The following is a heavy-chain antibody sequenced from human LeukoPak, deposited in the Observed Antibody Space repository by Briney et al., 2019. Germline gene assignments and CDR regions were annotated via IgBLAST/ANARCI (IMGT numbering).Heavy chain of an antibody. CDR3: ARDALGDYVWGSYRHWLDP. D-gene: IGHD3-16*02. Sequence: PSETLSLTCTVSAASISSGSYYWSWIRQPAGKGLEWILRIYTSGSTNYNPSLKSRVTISVDTSKNQFSLKLSSVTDAHTAVYYCARDALGDYVWGSYRHWLDPWGQGTLVSVSS. V-gene: IGHV4-61*02. CDR1: AASISSGSYY. J-gene: IGHJ5*02. CDR2: IYTSGST.